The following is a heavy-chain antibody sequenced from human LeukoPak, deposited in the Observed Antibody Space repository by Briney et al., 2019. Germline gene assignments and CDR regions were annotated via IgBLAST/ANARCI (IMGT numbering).Heavy chain of an antibody. D-gene: IGHD5-18*01. CDR1: GYTFTSNY. J-gene: IGHJ6*02. V-gene: IGHV1-2*06. CDR2: INPNSGGT. CDR3: ASERIQLWYRVYYYYYGMDV. Sequence: ASVKVSCKASGYTFTSNYMHWVRQAPGQGLEWMGRINPNSGGTNYAQKFQGRVTMTRDTSISTAYMELSRLRSDDTAVYYCASERIQLWYRVYYYYYGMDVWGQGTTVTVSS.